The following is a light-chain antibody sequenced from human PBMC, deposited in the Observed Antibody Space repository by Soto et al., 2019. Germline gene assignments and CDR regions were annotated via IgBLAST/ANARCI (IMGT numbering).Light chain of an antibody. V-gene: IGKV1-27*01. CDR1: QGISNY. CDR2: AAS. CDR3: QKYNSAPPQLT. J-gene: IGKJ4*01. Sequence: DIQMTQSPSSLSASVGDRVTITCRASQGISNYLAWYQQKPGKVPKLLIYAASTLQSGVPSRFSGSGSGTDFTLNISSLQPEDVATYYCQKYNSAPPQLTFGGGTKVEIK.